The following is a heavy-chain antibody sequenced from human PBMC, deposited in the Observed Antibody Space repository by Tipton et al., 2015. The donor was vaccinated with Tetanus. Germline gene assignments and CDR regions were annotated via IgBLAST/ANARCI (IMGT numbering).Heavy chain of an antibody. Sequence: TLSFTCDVSGASISSAAWTWIRQPSGKGLEWIGHIFHSGSPNYNPSLKSRVAISVDTSKNQFPLKLSSVTAADTAVYYCARTWGVWVTSIDAFDIWGQGTKVAVSS. V-gene: IGHV4-30-2*03. CDR1: GASISSAA. J-gene: IGHJ3*02. CDR3: ARTWGVWVTSIDAFDI. D-gene: IGHD3-16*01. CDR2: IFHSGSP.